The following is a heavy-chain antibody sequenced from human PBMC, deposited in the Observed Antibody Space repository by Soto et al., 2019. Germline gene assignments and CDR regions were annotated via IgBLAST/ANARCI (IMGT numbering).Heavy chain of an antibody. CDR3: PMHLPDRRESSGSYYARAFDI. CDR1: GGTFSSYA. Sequence: GASVKVSCKASGGTFSSYAISWVRQAPGQGLKWMGGIIPIFGTANYAQKFQGRVTITADESTSTAYMQLSILRAEDTAVYFRPMHLPDRRESSGSYYARAFDIWGQGTLVTVSS. D-gene: IGHD1-26*01. V-gene: IGHV1-69*13. CDR2: IIPIFGTA. J-gene: IGHJ3*02.